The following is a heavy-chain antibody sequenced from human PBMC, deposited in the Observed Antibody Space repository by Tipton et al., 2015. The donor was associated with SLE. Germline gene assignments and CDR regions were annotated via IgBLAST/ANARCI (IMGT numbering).Heavy chain of an antibody. V-gene: IGHV3-21*03. D-gene: IGHD3-3*01. CDR3: ARDTYYDFWTGYNYYYYGMDV. CDR2: ISSSGSYI. CDR1: GFTVSSNC. Sequence: SLRLSCAASGFTVSSNCMNWVCQAPGRGLEWVSSISSSGSYIYYADSVKGRFTISRDNAKNSLYLQMNSLRAEDTAVYYCARDTYYDFWTGYNYYYYGMDVWGQGTPFTVSS. J-gene: IGHJ6*02.